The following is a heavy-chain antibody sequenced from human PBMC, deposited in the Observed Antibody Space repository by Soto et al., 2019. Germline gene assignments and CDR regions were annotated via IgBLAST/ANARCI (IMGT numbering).Heavy chain of an antibody. J-gene: IGHJ4*02. Sequence: PGGSLRLSCAASGFTFSDYYMSWIRQAPGKGLEWVSYISSSSSYTNYADSVKGRFTISRDNAKNSLYLQMNSLRAEDTAVYYCARDNKATVALDYWGQGTLVTVPQ. V-gene: IGHV3-11*06. CDR1: GFTFSDYY. D-gene: IGHD4-17*01. CDR2: ISSSSSYT. CDR3: ARDNKATVALDY.